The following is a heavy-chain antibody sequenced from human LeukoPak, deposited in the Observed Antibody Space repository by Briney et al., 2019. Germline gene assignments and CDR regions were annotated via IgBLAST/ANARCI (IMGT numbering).Heavy chain of an antibody. Sequence: ASVKVSCKASGYTFTRYDMHWGRQAPGQGLEWGGGLNPKSGGTNYEQKYQGRVTMTRDTSISTAYMELSTLTSDDTAVYYCAIFTFGGPIVMNYWGQGSLVPVSA. CDR3: AIFTFGGPIVMNY. J-gene: IGHJ4*02. CDR2: LNPKSGGT. D-gene: IGHD3-16*02. CDR1: GYTFTRYD. V-gene: IGHV1-2*02.